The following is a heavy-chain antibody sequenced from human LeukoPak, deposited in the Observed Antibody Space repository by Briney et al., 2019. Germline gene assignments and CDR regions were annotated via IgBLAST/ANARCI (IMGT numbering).Heavy chain of an antibody. V-gene: IGHV3-7*01. CDR3: ARDQGYYYYMDV. CDR2: IKQDGSEK. Sequence: GGSLRLSCAASGFTFSSYGMHWVRQAPGKGLEWVANIKQDGSEKYYMDSVKGRFTISRDNAKNSLYLQMNSLRAEDTAVYYCARDQGYYYYMDVWGKGTTVTVSS. CDR1: GFTFSSYG. J-gene: IGHJ6*03.